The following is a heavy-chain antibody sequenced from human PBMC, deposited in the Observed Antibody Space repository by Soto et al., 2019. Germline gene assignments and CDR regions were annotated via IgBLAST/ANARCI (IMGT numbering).Heavy chain of an antibody. CDR3: AXYYDNSGGXIDY. CDR1: GYTFTKYG. CDR2: ISAYNGYI. Sequence: GSSVKASCKAPGYTFTKYGIRWVRQAPGQGLEWMGWISAYNGYISYAQKVQGRVAMTTDISTSTAYMELRSLRSDDTAVYYCAXYYDNSGGXIDYWG. J-gene: IGHJ4*01. D-gene: IGHD3-22*01. V-gene: IGHV1-18*01.